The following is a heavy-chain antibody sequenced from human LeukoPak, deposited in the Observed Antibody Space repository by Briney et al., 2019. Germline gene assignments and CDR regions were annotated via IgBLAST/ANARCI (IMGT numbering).Heavy chain of an antibody. CDR3: ARLSGYGDPEWAFDI. CDR2: IYPGDSDT. D-gene: IGHD4-17*01. J-gene: IGHJ3*02. CDR1: GYSFTSYW. V-gene: IGHV5-51*01. Sequence: GESLKISCKGSGYSFTSYWIGWVRQIPGKGLEWMGIIYPGDSDTRYSPSFQGQVTISADKSLSTAYLQWSSLKASDTARYYCARLSGYGDPEWAFDIWGQGTMVTVSS.